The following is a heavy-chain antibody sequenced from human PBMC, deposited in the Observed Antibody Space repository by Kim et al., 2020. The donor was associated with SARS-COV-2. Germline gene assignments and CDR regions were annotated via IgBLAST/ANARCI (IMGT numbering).Heavy chain of an antibody. CDR3: AKFGGSHSLGMDV. CDR1: GFTFSSYA. V-gene: IGHV3-23*01. CDR2: ISGSGGST. D-gene: IGHD2-15*01. Sequence: GGSLRLSCAASGFTFSSYAMSWVRQAPGKGLEWVSAISGSGGSTYYADSVKGRFTISRDNSKNTMYLQMNSLRAEDTAVYYCAKFGGSHSLGMDVWGQGTTVTVSS. J-gene: IGHJ6*02.